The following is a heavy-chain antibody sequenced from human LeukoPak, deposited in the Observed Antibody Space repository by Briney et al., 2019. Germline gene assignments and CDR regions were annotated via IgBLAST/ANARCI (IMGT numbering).Heavy chain of an antibody. Sequence: KASETLSLTCTVSGGSISSGDYYWSWIRQPPGRGLEWIGYIYYSGSTYYNPSLKSRVTISVDTSKNQFSLKLSSVTAADTAVYYCARYSSGYYRSSDYFDYWGQGTLVTVSS. CDR1: GGSISSGDYY. V-gene: IGHV4-30-4*01. CDR3: ARYSSGYYRSSDYFDY. CDR2: IYYSGST. D-gene: IGHD3-22*01. J-gene: IGHJ4*02.